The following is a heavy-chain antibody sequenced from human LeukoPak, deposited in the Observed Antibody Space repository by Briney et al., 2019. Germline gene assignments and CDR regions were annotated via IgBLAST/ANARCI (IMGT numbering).Heavy chain of an antibody. CDR3: ARDSGGSYFFDYFDY. Sequence: GGSLRLSCAASGFTFSSYSMNWVRQAPGKGLEWVSSISSSSSYIYYADSVKGRFTISRDNAKNPLYLQMNSLRAEDTAVYYCARDSGGSYFFDYFDYWGQGTLVTVSS. CDR2: ISSSSSYI. V-gene: IGHV3-21*01. D-gene: IGHD1-26*01. CDR1: GFTFSSYS. J-gene: IGHJ4*02.